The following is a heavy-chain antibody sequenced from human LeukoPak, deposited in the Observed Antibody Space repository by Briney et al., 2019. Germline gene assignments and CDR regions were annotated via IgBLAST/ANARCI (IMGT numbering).Heavy chain of an antibody. V-gene: IGHV3-21*01. J-gene: IGHJ4*02. CDR2: IDPSSTYI. Sequence: SGGSLRLSCSASRFTISSYSMNWVRQAPGKGLEWVSSIDPSSTYIYYADSVKGRFTISRDNAQNSLYLQMNSLRAEDTAVYYCTRGSYGDYEYWGQGTLVTVSS. CDR1: RFTISSYS. D-gene: IGHD4-17*01. CDR3: TRGSYGDYEY.